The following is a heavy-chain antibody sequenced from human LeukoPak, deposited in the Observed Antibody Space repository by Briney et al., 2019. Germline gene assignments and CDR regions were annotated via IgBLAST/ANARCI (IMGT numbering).Heavy chain of an antibody. Sequence: SETLSLTCTVSGGSISSYYWSWIRQPAGKGLEWIGRIYTSGSTNYNPSLKSRVTISVDTSKNQFSLKLSSVTAADTAVYYCARRGSSGWYEYYFDYWGQGTLVTVSS. V-gene: IGHV4-4*07. CDR1: GGSISSYY. CDR3: ARRGSSGWYEYYFDY. D-gene: IGHD6-19*01. J-gene: IGHJ4*02. CDR2: IYTSGST.